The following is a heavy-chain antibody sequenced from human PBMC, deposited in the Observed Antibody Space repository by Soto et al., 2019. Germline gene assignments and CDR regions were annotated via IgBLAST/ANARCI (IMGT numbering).Heavy chain of an antibody. CDR1: GYVLLSYG. D-gene: IGHD3-10*01. CDR2: IKPYDATT. Sequence: APVNGDCKTAGYVLLSYGLSWVRRAPGQGLEWMGWIKPYDATTNYAQKFQGRVTMTIDTSTSSVYMELRSLRSDDTAVYYCVLYLEGSGTYYTDYWCRGLLVSV. CDR3: VLYLEGSGTYYTDY. V-gene: IGHV1-18*04. J-gene: IGHJ4*02.